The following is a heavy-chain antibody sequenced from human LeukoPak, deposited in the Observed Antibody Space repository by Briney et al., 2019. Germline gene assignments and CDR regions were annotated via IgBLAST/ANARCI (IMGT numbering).Heavy chain of an antibody. V-gene: IGHV3-48*03. Sequence: PGGSLRLSCAASGFTFSSYEMNWVRQAPGKGLEWVSYISSSDSTIYYADSVKGRFTISRDNAKNSLYLQMNSLRAEDTAVYYCARTTRSGWVTFDNWGQGTLVTVSS. CDR2: ISSSDSTI. CDR3: ARTTRSGWVTFDN. J-gene: IGHJ4*02. CDR1: GFTFSSYE. D-gene: IGHD6-19*01.